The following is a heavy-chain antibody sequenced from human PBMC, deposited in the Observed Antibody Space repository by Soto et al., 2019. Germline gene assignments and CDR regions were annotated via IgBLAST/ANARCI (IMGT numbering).Heavy chain of an antibody. V-gene: IGHV4-30-2*01. CDR3: ARGYCSGGSCFQP. Sequence: QLQLQESGSGLVEPSQTLSLTCAVSGGSISSGGYSWSWIRQPPGKGLEWIGYIYHSGSTYYNPSLKRRVTISVDRSKNQFSLKLSSVTAADTAVYYCARGYCSGGSCFQPWGQGTLVTVSS. J-gene: IGHJ5*02. CDR1: GGSISSGGYS. CDR2: IYHSGST. D-gene: IGHD2-15*01.